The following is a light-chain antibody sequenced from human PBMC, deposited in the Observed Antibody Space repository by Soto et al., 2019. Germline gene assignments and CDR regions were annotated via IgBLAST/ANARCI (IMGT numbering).Light chain of an antibody. J-gene: IGLJ1*01. CDR2: EVN. Sequence: QSALTQPPSASGSPGQSVTISCTGTSSDVGHYHYVSWYQQHPGKAPKLMISEVNKRPSGVPDRFSGSKSGNTASLTVSGLQAEDEADYFCSSYAGSNNFVFGTGTKLTVL. CDR3: SSYAGSNNFV. V-gene: IGLV2-8*01. CDR1: SSDVGHYHY.